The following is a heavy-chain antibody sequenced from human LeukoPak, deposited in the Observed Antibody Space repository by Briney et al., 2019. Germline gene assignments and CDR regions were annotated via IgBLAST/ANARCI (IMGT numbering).Heavy chain of an antibody. CDR3: ARPKKQWNNAFDI. Sequence: SETLSLTCTVSGGSISSSSYYWGWIRQPPGKGLEWIGSIYYSGSTYYSPSLKSRVTISVDTSKNQFSLKLSSVTAADTAVYYCARPKKQWNNAFDIWGQGTMVTVSS. J-gene: IGHJ3*02. CDR2: IYYSGST. V-gene: IGHV4-39*01. CDR1: GGSISSSSYY. D-gene: IGHD6-19*01.